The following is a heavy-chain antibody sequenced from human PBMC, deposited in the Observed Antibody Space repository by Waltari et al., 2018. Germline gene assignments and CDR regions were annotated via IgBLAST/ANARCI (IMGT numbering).Heavy chain of an antibody. CDR3: TKDRQSIQFEY. V-gene: IGHV3-23*01. D-gene: IGHD6-19*01. Sequence: EVQLLESGGGLVQPGESLRLSCAASGFTFSTYAMNWVRQAPGKGLEWVSTLDNSCGRTFYAASVQGRFTISRDNLRNTVYLQMNSLRAEDTALYYCTKDRQSIQFEYWGQGILVTVSS. CDR2: LDNSCGRT. J-gene: IGHJ4*02. CDR1: GFTFSTYA.